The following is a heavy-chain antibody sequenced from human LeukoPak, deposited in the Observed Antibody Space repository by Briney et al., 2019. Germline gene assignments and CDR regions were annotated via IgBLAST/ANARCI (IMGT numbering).Heavy chain of an antibody. V-gene: IGHV3-7*03. Sequence: GGSLRLSCVASGFTFSSYWMTWVRQQPGKGLEWVANINQDGGAKYYLDSVKGRFTISRDNANNSLYPQMNSLRVDDTAVYYCATIDSSSPRDWGQGTLVTVSS. J-gene: IGHJ4*02. D-gene: IGHD6-13*01. CDR3: ATIDSSSPRD. CDR1: GFTFSSYW. CDR2: INQDGGAK.